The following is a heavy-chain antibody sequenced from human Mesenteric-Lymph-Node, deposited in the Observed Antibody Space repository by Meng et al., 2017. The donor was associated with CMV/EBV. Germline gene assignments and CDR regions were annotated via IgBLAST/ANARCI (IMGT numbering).Heavy chain of an antibody. CDR1: GFTFSSYA. CDR2: ISYDGSNK. J-gene: IGHJ4*02. CDR3: AKVAHSSGYPPNY. V-gene: IGHV3-30*04. Sequence: GESLKISCAASGFTFSSYAMHWVRQAPGKGLEWVAVISYDGSNKYYADSVKGRFTISRDNSKNTLYLQMNSLRAEDTAVYYCAKVAHSSGYPPNYWGQGTLVTVSS. D-gene: IGHD3-22*01.